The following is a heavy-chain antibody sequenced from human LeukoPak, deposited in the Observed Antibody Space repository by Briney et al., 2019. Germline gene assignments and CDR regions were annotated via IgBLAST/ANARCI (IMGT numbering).Heavy chain of an antibody. V-gene: IGHV3-53*01. J-gene: IGHJ4*02. CDR3: ARAYYYGSGSLFDY. Sequence: GGSLRLSCAASGFTVSSNYMSWVRQAPGKGLEWVSVIYSGGTTYYADSVKGRFIISRDNSKNTLYLQMNSLRVEDTAVYYCARAYYYGSGSLFDYWGQGTLVTVSS. CDR2: IYSGGTT. D-gene: IGHD3-10*01. CDR1: GFTVSSNY.